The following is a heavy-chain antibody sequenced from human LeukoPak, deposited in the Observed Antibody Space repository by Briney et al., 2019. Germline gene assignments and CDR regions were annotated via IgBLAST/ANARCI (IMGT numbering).Heavy chain of an antibody. J-gene: IGHJ3*01. CDR3: ARDLHSSGYYRSDAFDV. CDR1: GYAFTRYG. D-gene: IGHD3-22*01. CDR2: ISVYNGNT. Sequence: ASVKVSCKASGYAFTRYGVTWVRQAPGQGLEWMGWISVYNGNTNYARRLQGRVSMTTDASTSTAYMELMSLRSDDTAVYYCARDLHSSGYYRSDAFDVWGQGTMVTVSS. V-gene: IGHV1-18*01.